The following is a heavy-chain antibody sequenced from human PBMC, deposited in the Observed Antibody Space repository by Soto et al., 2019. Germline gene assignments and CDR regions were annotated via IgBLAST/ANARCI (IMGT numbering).Heavy chain of an antibody. Sequence: GASVKVSCKASGYPFTSSGFSWVRQAPGQGLEWMGWISAYNGNTLYAQKFKGRVTMTTDTSTSTAYMELGSLRSDDTAVYYCATYPFCGSAPGCSALDAWGQGTTVTVSS. CDR3: ATYPFCGSAPGCSALDA. CDR1: GYPFTSSG. V-gene: IGHV1-18*04. CDR2: ISAYNGNT. D-gene: IGHD2-21*01. J-gene: IGHJ6*02.